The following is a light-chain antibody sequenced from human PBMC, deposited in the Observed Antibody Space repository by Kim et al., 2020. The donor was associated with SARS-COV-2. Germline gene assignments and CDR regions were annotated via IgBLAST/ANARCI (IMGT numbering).Light chain of an antibody. CDR3: QHYASSPRT. Sequence: FPGDRAPLSCRARQSISSNYLAWYQQKPGQPPRLLIYGASSRATGIPDRCSGGGSGTDFTLTISRLEPEDFAVYYCQHYASSPRTFGQGTKVDIK. V-gene: IGKV3-20*01. CDR1: QSISSNY. CDR2: GAS. J-gene: IGKJ1*01.